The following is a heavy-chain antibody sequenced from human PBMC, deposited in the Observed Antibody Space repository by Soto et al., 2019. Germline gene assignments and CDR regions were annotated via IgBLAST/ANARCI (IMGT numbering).Heavy chain of an antibody. J-gene: IGHJ5*02. D-gene: IGHD3-22*01. V-gene: IGHV1-69*13. CDR1: GGTFSSYA. Sequence: SVKVSCKXSGGTFSSYAISWVRQAPGQGLEWMGGIIPIFGTANYAQKFQGRVTITADESTSTAYMELSSLRSEDTAVYYCARDYYDSSGYPNWFDPWGQGTLVTVSS. CDR3: ARDYYDSSGYPNWFDP. CDR2: IIPIFGTA.